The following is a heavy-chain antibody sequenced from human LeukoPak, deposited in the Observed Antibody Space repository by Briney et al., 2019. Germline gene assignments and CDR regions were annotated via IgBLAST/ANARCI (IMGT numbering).Heavy chain of an antibody. CDR1: GYSISSGYY. J-gene: IGHJ4*02. CDR3: ARDVSSSSWTVDH. Sequence: PSETLSLTCAVSGYSISSGYYWGWIRQPPGKGLEWIGSIYHSGSTYYNPSLKSRVTISVDTSKNQFSLKLSSVTAADTAVYYCARDVSSSSWTVDHWGQGTLVTVSS. D-gene: IGHD6-13*01. CDR2: IYHSGST. V-gene: IGHV4-38-2*02.